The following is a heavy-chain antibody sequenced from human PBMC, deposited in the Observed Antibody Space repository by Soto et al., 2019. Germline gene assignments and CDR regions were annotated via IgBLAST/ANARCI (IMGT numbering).Heavy chain of an antibody. CDR2: ISGEGGST. D-gene: IGHD2-2*01. V-gene: IGHV3-64D*08. Sequence: GGAPRLSCLASGFTFSCYSMHWGRPAPGKGLKYVSAISGEGGSTFYADSVKGRFTISRDNSKNTLYLHMSSLRGEDTAIYYCASRYCTTSSCHQFDYWGQGTLVTVSS. CDR3: ASRYCTTSSCHQFDY. J-gene: IGHJ4*02. CDR1: GFTFSCYS.